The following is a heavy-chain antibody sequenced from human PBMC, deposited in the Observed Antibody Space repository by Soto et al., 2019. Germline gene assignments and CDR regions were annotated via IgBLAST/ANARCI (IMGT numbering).Heavy chain of an antibody. D-gene: IGHD2-2*01. CDR3: ARVYGQPAATPYFDY. Sequence: PSETLSLTCTVSGGSISSGDYYWSWIRQPPGKGLEWIGYIYYSGSTYYNPSLKSRVTISGDTSKNQFSLKLSSVTAADTAVYYCARVYGQPAATPYFDYWGQGTLVTVSS. CDR1: GGSISSGDYY. CDR2: IYYSGST. V-gene: IGHV4-30-4*01. J-gene: IGHJ4*02.